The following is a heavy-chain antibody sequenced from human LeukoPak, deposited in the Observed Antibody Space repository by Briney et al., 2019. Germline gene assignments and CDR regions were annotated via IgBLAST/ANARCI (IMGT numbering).Heavy chain of an antibody. Sequence: SETLSLTCTVSGGSISSGGYYWSWIRQHPGKRLEWIGYIYYSGSTYYNPSLKSRVTISVDTSKNQFSLKLSSVTAADTAVYYCARVSYDFWSGYYYYYYMDVWGKGTTVTVSS. J-gene: IGHJ6*03. V-gene: IGHV4-31*03. CDR2: IYYSGST. CDR1: GGSISSGGYY. D-gene: IGHD3-3*01. CDR3: ARVSYDFWSGYYYYYYMDV.